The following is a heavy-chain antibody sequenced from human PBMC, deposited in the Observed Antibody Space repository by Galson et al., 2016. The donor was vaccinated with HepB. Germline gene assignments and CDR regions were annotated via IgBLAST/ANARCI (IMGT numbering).Heavy chain of an antibody. CDR2: IKSKPDGGTR. D-gene: IGHD1-26*01. V-gene: IGHV3-15*07. CDR1: GFSFSNAW. Sequence: SLRLSCAASGFSFSNAWMNWVRQAPGKGLEWVGRIKSKPDGGTRDYAATVKGSFSVSRDNSENTLYLKMNSLKTEDSAVYYCATGGSYSTNDPFDIWGQGTMVTVSS. J-gene: IGHJ3*02. CDR3: ATGGSYSTNDPFDI.